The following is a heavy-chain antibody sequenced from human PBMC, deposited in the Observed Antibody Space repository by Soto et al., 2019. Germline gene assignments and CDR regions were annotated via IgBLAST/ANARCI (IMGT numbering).Heavy chain of an antibody. CDR1: GYTFVDYA. CDR2: LNPNTGNI. V-gene: IGHV1-3*01. J-gene: IGHJ5*02. Sequence: QVQLVQSGAEVKRPGASVKVSCRASGYTFVDYALHWVRQAPGQGLEWVGWLNPNTGNIKYSHKFEDRVSITRDTATSTAYMELRGLRSEDTAVYFCSREAIVASNWFDPWGQGTLVTVSS. CDR3: SREAIVASNWFDP. D-gene: IGHD5-12*01.